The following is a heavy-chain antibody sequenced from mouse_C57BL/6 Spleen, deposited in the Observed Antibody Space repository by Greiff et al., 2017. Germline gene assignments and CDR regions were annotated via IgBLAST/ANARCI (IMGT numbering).Heavy chain of an antibody. Sequence: DVHLVESGGGLVKPGGSLKLSCAASGFTFSDYGMHWVRQAPEKGLEWVAYISSGSSTIYYADTVKGRFTISRDNAKNTLFLQMTSLRSEDTAMYYCARSDYYSNYYFDYWGQGTTLTVSS. CDR1: GFTFSDYG. CDR3: ARSDYYSNYYFDY. V-gene: IGHV5-17*01. D-gene: IGHD2-5*01. J-gene: IGHJ2*01. CDR2: ISSGSSTI.